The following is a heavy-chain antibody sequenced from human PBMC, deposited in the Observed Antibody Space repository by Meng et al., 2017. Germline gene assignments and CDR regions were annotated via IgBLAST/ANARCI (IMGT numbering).Heavy chain of an antibody. V-gene: IGHV3-15*01. CDR2: IKSKTDGGTT. Sequence: EVQLVESGGGLVKAGGSLRLSCAASKFTFKDVWMSWVRQAPGKGLEWLGRIKSKTDGGTTDYAAPVKGRFIISRDDSKSTLYLQINSLKIEDTGVYYCTTDSRYWGQGTLVTVSS. J-gene: IGHJ4*02. CDR1: KFTFKDVW. CDR3: TTDSRY.